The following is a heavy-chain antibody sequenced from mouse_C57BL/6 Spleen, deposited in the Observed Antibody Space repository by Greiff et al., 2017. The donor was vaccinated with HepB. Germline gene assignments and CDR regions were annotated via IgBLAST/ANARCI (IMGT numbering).Heavy chain of an antibody. V-gene: IGHV1-53*01. CDR1: GYTFTSYW. D-gene: IGHD1-1*01. CDR2: INPSNGGT. Sequence: VQLQQPGTELVKPGASMKLSCKASGYTFTSYWMHWVKQRSGQGLEWIGNINPSNGGTNYNEKFKSKATLTVDKSSSTAYMQLSSLTSEDSAVYYCARSYGSSLYWYFDVWGTGTTVTVSS. J-gene: IGHJ1*03. CDR3: ARSYGSSLYWYFDV.